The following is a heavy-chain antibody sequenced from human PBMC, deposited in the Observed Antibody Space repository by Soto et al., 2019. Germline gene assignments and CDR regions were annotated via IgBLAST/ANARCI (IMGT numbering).Heavy chain of an antibody. CDR2: ISSSGTTI. Sequence: EVLLVESGGGMVQPGGSLRLSCAASGFTFSSYEMNWVRQAPGKGLEWVSYISSSGTTIYYADSVKGRFTISRDNAKNSLYLQMNSLRAEDTAVYYCASSQGWFEFWGQGTLVTVSS. V-gene: IGHV3-48*03. J-gene: IGHJ5*01. CDR1: GFTFSSYE. CDR3: ASSQGWFEF.